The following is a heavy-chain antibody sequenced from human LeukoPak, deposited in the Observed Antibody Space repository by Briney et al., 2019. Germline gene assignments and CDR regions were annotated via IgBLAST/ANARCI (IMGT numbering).Heavy chain of an antibody. CDR3: ARVGHSGSYYAY. CDR1: GFTFSSYW. D-gene: IGHD1-26*01. Sequence: GGSLRLSCAASGFTFSSYWMHWVRQTPGKGLVWVSRINSDGSSTSYADSVKGRFTISRDNAKNTLYLQMNSLRAEDTAVYYCARVGHSGSYYAYWGQGTLVTVSS. V-gene: IGHV3-74*01. CDR2: INSDGSST. J-gene: IGHJ4*02.